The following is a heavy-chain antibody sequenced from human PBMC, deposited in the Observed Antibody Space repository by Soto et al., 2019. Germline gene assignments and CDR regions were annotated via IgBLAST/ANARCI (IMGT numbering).Heavy chain of an antibody. Sequence: GESLKISCKGSGYSFTSYWIGWVRQMPGKGLEWMGIIYPGDSDTRYSPSFQGQVTISADKSISTAYLQWSSLKASDTAMYYCARHFGSSWSNDAFDIWGQGTMVTVSS. CDR2: IYPGDSDT. CDR3: ARHFGSSWSNDAFDI. CDR1: GYSFTSYW. D-gene: IGHD6-13*01. J-gene: IGHJ3*02. V-gene: IGHV5-51*01.